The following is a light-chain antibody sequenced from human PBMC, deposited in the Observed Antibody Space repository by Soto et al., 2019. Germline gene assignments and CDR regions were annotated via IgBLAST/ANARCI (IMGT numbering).Light chain of an antibody. Sequence: LTQPPSVSGSPGQSITVSCTGTSSDIGASNFVSWYQHLPGRAPKVIIFEATNRPSGVSDRFSGSKAGTTASLTISGLQADDEGEYFCISYKTDDTFVFGTGTKSPS. V-gene: IGLV2-14*01. CDR3: ISYKTDDTFV. CDR1: SSDIGASNF. J-gene: IGLJ1*01. CDR2: EAT.